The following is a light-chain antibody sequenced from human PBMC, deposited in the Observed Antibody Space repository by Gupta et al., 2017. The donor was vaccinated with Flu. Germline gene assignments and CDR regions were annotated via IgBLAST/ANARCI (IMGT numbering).Light chain of an antibody. J-gene: IGKJ3*01. CDR1: QSISTW. CDR2: KTS. CDR3: QNYNGHST. Sequence: DVQMTQSPSTLSASVGDRVTITCRASQSISTWLAWCQQKAGQAPKLLIYKTSTLESGVPSRFSGSGSGTEFTLTISSLQPDDFATYYCQNYNGHSTFGPGTKVDIK. V-gene: IGKV1-5*03.